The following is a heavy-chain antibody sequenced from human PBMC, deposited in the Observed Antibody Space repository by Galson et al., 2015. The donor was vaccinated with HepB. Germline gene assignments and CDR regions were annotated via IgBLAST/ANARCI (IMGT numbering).Heavy chain of an antibody. CDR3: AKDGGSDFWSGYGQ. V-gene: IGHV3-23*01. CDR2: ISGSGGST. J-gene: IGHJ4*02. Sequence: SLRLSCAASGFTFGSYAMSWVRQAPGKGLEWVSAISGSGGSTYYADSVKGRFTISRDNSKNTLYLQMNSLRAEDTAVYYCAKDGGSDFWSGYGQWGQGTLVTVSS. CDR1: GFTFGSYA. D-gene: IGHD3-3*01.